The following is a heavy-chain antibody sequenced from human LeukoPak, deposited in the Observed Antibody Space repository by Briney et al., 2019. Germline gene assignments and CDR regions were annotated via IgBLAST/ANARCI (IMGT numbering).Heavy chain of an antibody. CDR2: ISHSGST. J-gene: IGHJ4*02. Sequence: NPSETLSLTCAVSGYSISSGYYWGWIRQPPGKGLEWIGSISHSGSTYYNPSLKSRVTISVDTSENQFSLKLSSVTAADTAVYYCARLLDTAMAFGYWGQGTLVTVSS. D-gene: IGHD5-18*01. CDR3: ARLLDTAMAFGY. V-gene: IGHV4-38-2*01. CDR1: GYSISSGYY.